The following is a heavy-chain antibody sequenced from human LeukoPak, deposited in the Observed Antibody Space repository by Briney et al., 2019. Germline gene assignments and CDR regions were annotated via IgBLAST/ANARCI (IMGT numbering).Heavy chain of an antibody. CDR2: IKLDGSEK. CDR3: ARDQSPYY. V-gene: IGHV3-7*01. J-gene: IGHJ4*02. CDR1: GFTFSRYW. Sequence: GGSLRLSCAASGFTFSRYWMTWVRQAPGKGLEWVANIKLDGSEKYYVDSVKGRFTISRDNAKNSLYLQMNSLRAEDPAVYYCARDQSPYYWGQGTLVTVSS.